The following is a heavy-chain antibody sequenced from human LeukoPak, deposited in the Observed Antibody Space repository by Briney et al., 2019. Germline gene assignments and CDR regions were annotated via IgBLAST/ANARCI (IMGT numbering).Heavy chain of an antibody. CDR1: GYTFADYY. J-gene: IGHJ6*02. D-gene: IGHD3-3*01. Sequence: ASVKVSCKTSGYTFADYYMHWVRQAPGQGLEGMGWINPSSGGTNYAQKFQGRVIMTRYTSISTAYMEVSGLRSDDTAVYYCARDHQDFWSGHYFYYYGMDVWGQGTTVTVSS. CDR3: ARDHQDFWSGHYFYYYGMDV. V-gene: IGHV1-2*02. CDR2: INPSSGGT.